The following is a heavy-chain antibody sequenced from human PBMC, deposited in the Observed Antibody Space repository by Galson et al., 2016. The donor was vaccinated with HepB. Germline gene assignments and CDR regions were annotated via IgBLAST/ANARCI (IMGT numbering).Heavy chain of an antibody. CDR3: ARYGDYVGVYS. V-gene: IGHV3-7*03. CDR2: IKQDGSEK. J-gene: IGHJ4*02. CDR1: GFISSSYW. D-gene: IGHD4-17*01. Sequence: SLRLSCAASGFISSSYWMRWVRQAPGKGLEWAANIKQDGSEKYYMDSVKGRFTISRDNAKNSLYLQMNSLRAEDTALYYCARYGDYVGVYSWGQGTLVTVSS.